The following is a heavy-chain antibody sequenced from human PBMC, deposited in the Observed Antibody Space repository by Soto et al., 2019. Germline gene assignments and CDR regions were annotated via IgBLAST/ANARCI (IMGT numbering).Heavy chain of an antibody. J-gene: IGHJ4*02. CDR3: ARDTRDGTFDF. Sequence: QVHLVQSGAEVRKPGASVKVSCKASGYTFSSYAMHWVRLAPGQRLEWMGWINAGYGNTKSSQKFQERVTISRDTSASTAYMELTSLRSEDTAVYYCARDTRDGTFDFWGQGTLVTVSS. CDR1: GYTFSSYA. CDR2: INAGYGNT. D-gene: IGHD1-1*01. V-gene: IGHV1-3*01.